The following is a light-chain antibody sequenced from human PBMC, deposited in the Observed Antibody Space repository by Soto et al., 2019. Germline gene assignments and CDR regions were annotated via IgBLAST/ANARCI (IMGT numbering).Light chain of an antibody. Sequence: DIQMTQSPPSLSANVGDRVTITCQASQDISNYLNWYQQKLGKAPKLLIYDASNLETGVPSRFSGSGSGTHFTFTITSLQPEDSATYYCQHFDNLPLSFGPRSKVAI. J-gene: IGKJ3*01. V-gene: IGKV1-33*01. CDR2: DAS. CDR3: QHFDNLPLS. CDR1: QDISNY.